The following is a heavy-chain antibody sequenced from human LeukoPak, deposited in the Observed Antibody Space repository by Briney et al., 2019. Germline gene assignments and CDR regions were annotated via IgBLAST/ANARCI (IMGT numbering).Heavy chain of an antibody. CDR2: FDPEDGET. D-gene: IGHD3-9*01. CDR3: ATSLYFDWFLNY. CDR1: GYTLTELS. V-gene: IGHV1-24*01. J-gene: IGHJ4*02. Sequence: ASVKVSCKVSGYTLTELSMHWVRQAPGKGLEWMGGFDPEDGETIYAQKFQGRVTMTEDTSTDTAYMELSSLRSEDTAVYYCATSLYFDWFLNYWGQGTLVTVSS.